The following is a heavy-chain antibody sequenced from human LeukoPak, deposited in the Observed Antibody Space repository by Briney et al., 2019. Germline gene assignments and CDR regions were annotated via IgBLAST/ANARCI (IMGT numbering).Heavy chain of an antibody. V-gene: IGHV3-7*01. CDR3: ASGLVIDY. CDR1: GFTFSSYW. J-gene: IGHJ4*02. CDR2: IKQDGSEK. Sequence: GGSLRLSCAASGFTFSSYWMTWVRQAPGKGLEWVANIKQDGSEKYYVDSVKGRFTIFRDNAKNSLYLQMNSLRVEDTAVYYCASGLVIDYWGQGTLVTVSS. D-gene: IGHD3/OR15-3a*01.